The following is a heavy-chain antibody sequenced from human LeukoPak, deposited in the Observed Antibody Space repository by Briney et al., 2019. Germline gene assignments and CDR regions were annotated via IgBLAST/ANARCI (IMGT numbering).Heavy chain of an antibody. CDR2: IRSKAYGGTT. CDR3: SRARLQLAAADYFDY. CDR1: GFTFGDYA. V-gene: IGHV3-49*03. Sequence: GRSLRLSCTASGFTFGDYAMSWFRQAPGKGLEWVGFIRSKAYGGTTEYAASVKGRFTISRDDSKSIAYLQMNSLKTEDTAVYYCSRARLQLAAADYFDYWGQGTLVTVSS. J-gene: IGHJ4*02. D-gene: IGHD6-13*01.